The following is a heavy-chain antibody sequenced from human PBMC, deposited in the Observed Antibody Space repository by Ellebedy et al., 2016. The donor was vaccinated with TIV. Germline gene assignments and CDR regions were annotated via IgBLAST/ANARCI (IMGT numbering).Heavy chain of an antibody. J-gene: IGHJ5*02. CDR3: ARRRKEMLAMSIENWFDP. CDR1: GDSISIYS. D-gene: IGHD2-8*01. CDR2: IYPDGRT. V-gene: IGHV4-4*07. Sequence: MPSETLSLTCTVSGDSISIYSWNWIRQPAGQGLEWIGRIYPDGRTNYNPSLKGRVTLSVEASKNQFSLKLNSVTAADTAVYYCARRRKEMLAMSIENWFDPWGQGTLVAVSS.